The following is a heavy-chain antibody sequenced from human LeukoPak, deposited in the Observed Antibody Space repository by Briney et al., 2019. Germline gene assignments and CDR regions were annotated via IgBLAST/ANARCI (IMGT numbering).Heavy chain of an antibody. CDR1: GFTFSDFY. CDR3: AKGEMANKF. D-gene: IGHD5-12*01. J-gene: IGHJ4*02. CDR2: ISSSGNTK. V-gene: IGHV3-11*01. Sequence: GGSLRLSCAASGFTFSDFYMSWIRQAPGKGLEWVSYISSSGNTKYYADSVKGRFTMSRDNAKNSLYLQMDSLRVEDTAVYYCAKGEMANKFWGQGTLVTVSS.